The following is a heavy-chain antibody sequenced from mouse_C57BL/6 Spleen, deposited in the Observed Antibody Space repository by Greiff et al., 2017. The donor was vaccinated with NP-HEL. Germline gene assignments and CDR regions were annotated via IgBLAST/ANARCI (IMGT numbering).Heavy chain of an antibody. J-gene: IGHJ4*01. Sequence: QVQLQQSGPELVKPGASVKISCKASGYAFSSSWMNWVKQRPGKGLEWIGRIYPGGGDTNYNGKFKGKATLTADKSSSTAYMQLSSLTSEDSAVYFCAAYAFYAMDYWGQGTSVTVSS. CDR2: IYPGGGDT. V-gene: IGHV1-82*01. CDR3: AAYAFYAMDY. CDR1: GYAFSSSW. D-gene: IGHD6-5*01.